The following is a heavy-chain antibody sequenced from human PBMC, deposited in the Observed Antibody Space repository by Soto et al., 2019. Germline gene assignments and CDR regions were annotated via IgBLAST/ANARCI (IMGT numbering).Heavy chain of an antibody. CDR3: ARLVWSYGTWFDP. CDR1: GGSIGSYY. V-gene: IGHV4-59*08. Sequence: SETLSLTCTASGGSIGSYYWSWIRQPPGKGLEWIGYIYYSGSTNYNPSLKSRVTISVDTSKNQFSLKLSSVTAADTAVYYCARLVWSYGTWFDPWGQGTLVTVS. CDR2: IYYSGST. D-gene: IGHD5-18*01. J-gene: IGHJ5*02.